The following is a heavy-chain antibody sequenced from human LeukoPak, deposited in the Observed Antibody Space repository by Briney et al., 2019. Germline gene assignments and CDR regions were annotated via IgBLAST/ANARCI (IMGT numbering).Heavy chain of an antibody. D-gene: IGHD3-22*01. Sequence: PGGSLRLSCAASEFSLSSYWMSRVRQAPGKGLGWVASIKQDGSEKYYVDSVRGRVTISRDNAKNSLYMQMNSLRAEDTAVYYCAISSGQYYFDYWGQGTLVTVSS. CDR3: AISSGQYYFDY. V-gene: IGHV3-7*01. CDR2: IKQDGSEK. J-gene: IGHJ4*02. CDR1: EFSLSSYW.